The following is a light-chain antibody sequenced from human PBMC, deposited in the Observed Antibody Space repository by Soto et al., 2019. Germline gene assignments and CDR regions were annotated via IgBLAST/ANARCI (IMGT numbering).Light chain of an antibody. J-gene: IGKJ4*01. Sequence: DIQMTQSPASLSACVGDRVTITCRASQNIVNYLNWYQWKPGKAPKLLIYAASNLQSGVPSRFSGSGSGTDFTLTISNLQPEDLATFYCQQSYIVPLTFGGGTKVDIK. CDR2: AAS. CDR3: QQSYIVPLT. V-gene: IGKV1-39*01. CDR1: QNIVNY.